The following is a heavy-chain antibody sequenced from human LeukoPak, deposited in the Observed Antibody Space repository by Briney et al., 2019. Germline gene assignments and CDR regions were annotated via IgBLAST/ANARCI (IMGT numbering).Heavy chain of an antibody. CDR2: ISTSSSYI. Sequence: PGGSLRLSCAASGFTFSSYSMNWVRQAPGKGLEWVSSISTSSSYIYSADSVKSRFTISRDNANNSLYLQMHSLRAEDTAVYYCVRDTFSPDAFDIWGQGTMVTVSS. CDR1: GFTFSSYS. J-gene: IGHJ3*02. D-gene: IGHD3-16*01. V-gene: IGHV3-21*01. CDR3: VRDTFSPDAFDI.